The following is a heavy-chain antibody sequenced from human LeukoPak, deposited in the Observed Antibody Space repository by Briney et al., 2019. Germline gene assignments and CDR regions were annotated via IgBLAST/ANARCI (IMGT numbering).Heavy chain of an antibody. Sequence: GGSLRLSCAASGFTFSNYGMHWVRQAPGKGLEWVAFIRSDGINKYHADSVKGRFTISRDNSKNTLYLQMNSLRAEDTAVYYCAKGYERYFDWLPFDYWGQGTLVTVSS. CDR2: IRSDGINK. CDR1: GFTFSNYG. J-gene: IGHJ4*02. V-gene: IGHV3-30*02. CDR3: AKGYERYFDWLPFDY. D-gene: IGHD3-9*01.